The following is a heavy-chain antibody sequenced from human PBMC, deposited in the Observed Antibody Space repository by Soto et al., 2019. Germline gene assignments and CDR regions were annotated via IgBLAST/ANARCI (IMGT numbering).Heavy chain of an antibody. Sequence: DVQLLESGGGLVQPGGSLRLSCVGSGFTFSTYAMSWVRQAPEKGLEWVSGITRSGDSTYYADSVKGRFTISRDTSKNTLYLQMHALSVEDTAIYYCVKDRPLWKQWLVPDFDDWGQGTLVTVSS. J-gene: IGHJ4*02. CDR2: ITRSGDST. CDR1: GFTFSTYA. D-gene: IGHD6-19*01. V-gene: IGHV3-23*01. CDR3: VKDRPLWKQWLVPDFDD.